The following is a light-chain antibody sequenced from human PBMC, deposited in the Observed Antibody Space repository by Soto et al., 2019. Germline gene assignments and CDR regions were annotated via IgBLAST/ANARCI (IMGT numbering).Light chain of an antibody. V-gene: IGLV2-14*01. J-gene: IGLJ3*02. Sequence: QSVLTQPASVSGSPGQSITISCTGTSSDVGGYNYVSWYQQHPGKAPKLMIYDVSNRPSGVSNRFSGSKSGNTASLTISGLQAEDEADYYSCSHTSSSSWVFGGGTKLTVL. CDR1: SSDVGGYNY. CDR3: CSHTSSSSWV. CDR2: DVS.